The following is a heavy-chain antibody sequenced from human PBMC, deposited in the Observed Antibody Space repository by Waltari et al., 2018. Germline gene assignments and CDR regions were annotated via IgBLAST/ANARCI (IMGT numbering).Heavy chain of an antibody. J-gene: IGHJ4*02. CDR3: ATWVSGSPVFDY. D-gene: IGHD1-26*01. CDR1: GYTLTELS. V-gene: IGHV1-24*01. Sequence: QVQLVQSGAEVKKPGASVKVSCKVYGYTLTELSMHWVRQAPGEGLEWRGGFAPEDGETIYPQQFQGRVTMTQDTSTDTAYMELSSLRSEDTAVYYCATWVSGSPVFDYWGQGTLVTVSS. CDR2: FAPEDGET.